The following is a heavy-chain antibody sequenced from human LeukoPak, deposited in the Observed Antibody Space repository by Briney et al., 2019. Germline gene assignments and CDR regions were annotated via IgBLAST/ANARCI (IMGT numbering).Heavy chain of an antibody. CDR1: GYTFTSYD. J-gene: IGHJ4*02. CDR3: ARSDSSGLYVDY. CDR2: MNPNSGNT. V-gene: IGHV1-8*01. Sequence: ASVKVSCKASGYTFTSYDINWVRQATGQGLEWMGWMNPNSGNTGYAQKFQGRVTMTRNTSISTAYMELSSLRSEDTAVYYCARSDSSGLYVDYWGQGTLVTVSS. D-gene: IGHD3-22*01.